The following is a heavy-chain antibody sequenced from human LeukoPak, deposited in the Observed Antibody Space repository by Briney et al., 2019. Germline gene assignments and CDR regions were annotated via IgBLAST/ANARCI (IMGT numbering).Heavy chain of an antibody. V-gene: IGHV1-18*01. CDR2: ISAYNGNT. CDR3: ARDHYYGSGSYYSAPFDY. J-gene: IGHJ4*02. CDR1: GYTFTSYG. Sequence: GASVKVSCKASGYTFTSYGISWVRQAPGQGLEWMGWISAYNGNTNYAQKLQGRVTMTTDTSTSTAYMELRSLRSDDTAVYYCARDHYYGSGSYYSAPFDYWGQGTLVTVSS. D-gene: IGHD3-10*01.